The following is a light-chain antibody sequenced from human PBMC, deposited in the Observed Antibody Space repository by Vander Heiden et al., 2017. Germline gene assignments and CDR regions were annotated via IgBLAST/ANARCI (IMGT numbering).Light chain of an antibody. CDR2: DVS. CDR1: SSDVGGYNY. Sequence: QSALTQPRSVSGSPGQSVTISCTGTSSDVGGYNYVSWYQQHPAKAPILIIYDVSKRPSGAPARFSASKSGTTASLTISALQAEDDADYYCYAYAGSPNLVFGTGTKLTVL. CDR3: YAYAGSPNLV. J-gene: IGLJ1*01. V-gene: IGLV2-11*01.